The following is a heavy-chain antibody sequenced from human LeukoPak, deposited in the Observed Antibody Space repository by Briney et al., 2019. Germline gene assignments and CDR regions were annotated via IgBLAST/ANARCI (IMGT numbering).Heavy chain of an antibody. CDR3: ATKAFRVAPLGY. D-gene: IGHD3-16*01. CDR1: GYTLTELS. J-gene: IGHJ4*02. CDR2: FDPEDGET. Sequence: VASVKVSCKVSGYTLTELSMHWVRQAPGKGLEWMGGFDPEDGETIYAQKFQGRVTMTEDTSTDTAYMELSSLRSEDTAVYCCATKAFRVAPLGYWGQGTLVTVSS. V-gene: IGHV1-24*01.